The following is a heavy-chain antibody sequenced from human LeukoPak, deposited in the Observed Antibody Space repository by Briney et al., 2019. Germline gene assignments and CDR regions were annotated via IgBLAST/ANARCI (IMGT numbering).Heavy chain of an antibody. CDR3: ARDSGRSATYFNY. V-gene: IGHV3-33*01. J-gene: IGHJ4*02. CDR1: GFTFSSYG. D-gene: IGHD3-10*01. CDR2: IWYDGSNK. Sequence: GGSLRLSCAASGFTFSSYGMHWVRQAPGKGLEWVAVIWYDGSNKYYADSVKGRFTISRDNSKNTLYLQMNGLRAEDTAVYYCARDSGRSATYFNYWGQGTLVTVSS.